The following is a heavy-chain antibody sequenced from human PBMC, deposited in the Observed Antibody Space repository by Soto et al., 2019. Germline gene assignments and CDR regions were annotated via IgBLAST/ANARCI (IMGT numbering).Heavy chain of an antibody. J-gene: IGHJ4*02. CDR1: GGSISSGGYY. CDR2: IYYSGST. Sequence: TLSLTCTVSGGSISSGGYYWSWIRQHPGKGLEWIGYIYYSGSTYYNPSLKRRVTISVDTSKNQFSLKLSSVTAADTAVYYCASSTIFRPFDYWGQGTLVTVSS. CDR3: ASSTIFRPFDY. D-gene: IGHD3-3*01. V-gene: IGHV4-31*03.